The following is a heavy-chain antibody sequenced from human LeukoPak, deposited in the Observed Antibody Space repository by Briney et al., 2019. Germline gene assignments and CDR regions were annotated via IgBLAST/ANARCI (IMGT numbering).Heavy chain of an antibody. CDR3: ATGDTAMVTPSFDY. Sequence: SSVKVSCKASGGTFSSYAISWVRQAPGQGLEWMGRISPIFGTANYAQKFQGRVTITTDESTSTAYMELSSLRSEDTAVYYCATGDTAMVTPSFDYWGQGTLVTVPS. J-gene: IGHJ4*02. V-gene: IGHV1-69*05. D-gene: IGHD5-18*01. CDR2: ISPIFGTA. CDR1: GGTFSSYA.